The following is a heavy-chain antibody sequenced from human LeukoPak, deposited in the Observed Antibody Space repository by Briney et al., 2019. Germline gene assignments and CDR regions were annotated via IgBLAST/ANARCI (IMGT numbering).Heavy chain of an antibody. D-gene: IGHD2-2*01. CDR2: INHSGST. Sequence: PSETLSLTCAVYGGSFSGYYWSWIRRPPGKGLEWIGEINHSGSTNYNPSLKSRVTISVDTSKNQFSLKLSSVTAADTAVYYCARGLPYHDYWGQGTLVTVSS. V-gene: IGHV4-34*01. CDR3: ARGLPYHDY. CDR1: GGSFSGYY. J-gene: IGHJ4*02.